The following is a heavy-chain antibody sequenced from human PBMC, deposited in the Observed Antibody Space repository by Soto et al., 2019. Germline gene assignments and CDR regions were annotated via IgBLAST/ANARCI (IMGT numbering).Heavy chain of an antibody. J-gene: IGHJ4*02. CDR1: GFAFGNYA. D-gene: IGHD2-15*01. CDR2: LTGSGSAT. CDR3: ARAGDCGSSVCYYFHY. V-gene: IGHV3-23*01. Sequence: PGGSLRLSCAASGFAFGNYAMRWVRQAPGMGLEWVSSLTGSGSATYYADSVKGRFTISRDNSKNTLSLQMNNLRAEDTAMYYYARAGDCGSSVCYYFHYWGQGTPVTVSS.